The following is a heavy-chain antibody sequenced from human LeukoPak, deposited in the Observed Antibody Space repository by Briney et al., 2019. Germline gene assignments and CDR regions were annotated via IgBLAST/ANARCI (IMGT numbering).Heavy chain of an antibody. Sequence: ASVKVSCKASGYTFTSYGISWVRQAPGQGLEWMGWISAYNGNTNYAQKLQGRVTMTTDTSTSTAYMELRSLRSDDTAVYYCVRDPGLRGGSLGNFDYWGQGTLVTVSS. J-gene: IGHJ4*02. V-gene: IGHV1-18*01. CDR2: ISAYNGNT. CDR3: VRDPGLRGGSLGNFDY. CDR1: GYTFTSYG. D-gene: IGHD1-26*01.